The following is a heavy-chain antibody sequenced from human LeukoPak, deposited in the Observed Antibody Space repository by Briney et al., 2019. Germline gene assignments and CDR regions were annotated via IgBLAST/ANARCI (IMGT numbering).Heavy chain of an antibody. CDR1: GSPFTSYW. CDR2: IYPGVSDT. Sequence: PRGSLQISCQGSGSPFTSYWIGWARQVPGKGLEWMGIIYPGVSDTRYSPSFQGQVTISADKSISTAYLQWSSLKASDTAMYYCARLGSTVPIFDYWGQGTLVTVSS. J-gene: IGHJ4*02. D-gene: IGHD4-17*01. V-gene: IGHV5-51*01. CDR3: ARLGSTVPIFDY.